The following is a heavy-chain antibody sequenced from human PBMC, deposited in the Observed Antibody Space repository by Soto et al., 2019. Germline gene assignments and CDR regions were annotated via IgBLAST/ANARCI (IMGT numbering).Heavy chain of an antibody. CDR2: IYHTGNA. CDR3: ARDFFDSSDYTTNWFDP. J-gene: IGHJ5*02. Sequence: ASETLSLTCSVSGDSISNSRFYWAWIRQPPGEGLEWIGSIYHTGNAYYNPSLKSRVTISVDTTKNQFSLKLTSVTAADAALYYCARDFFDSSDYTTNWFDPWGQGTLVTVSS. CDR1: GDSISNSRFY. V-gene: IGHV4-39*01. D-gene: IGHD3-22*01.